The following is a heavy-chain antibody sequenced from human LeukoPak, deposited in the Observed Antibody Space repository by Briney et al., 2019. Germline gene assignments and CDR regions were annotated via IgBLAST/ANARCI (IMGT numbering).Heavy chain of an antibody. CDR1: GYTFTGYY. V-gene: IGHV1-2*04. Sequence: ASVKVSCKASGYTFTGYYIHWVRQAPGQGLEWMGRINPNSGGTNYAQKFQGWVTMTRDTSISTAYMELSRLRSDDTAVYYCARAPPSYYDSSGYYRGTDYYGMDVWGQGTTVTVSS. J-gene: IGHJ6*02. D-gene: IGHD3-22*01. CDR3: ARAPPSYYDSSGYYRGTDYYGMDV. CDR2: INPNSGGT.